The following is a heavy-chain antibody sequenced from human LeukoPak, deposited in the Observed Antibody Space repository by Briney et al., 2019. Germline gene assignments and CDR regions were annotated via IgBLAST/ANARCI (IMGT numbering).Heavy chain of an antibody. CDR1: GYTFTGYY. D-gene: IGHD2-15*01. J-gene: IGHJ4*02. Sequence: ASVKVSCQASGYTFTGYYMHWVRQAPGQGLEWVGWINPDSGGTKYAQKFQGRVTMTSDTSISTVHMELNRLRSDDTAVYYCGRVTEGSRMSPFDYWGQGTLVTVSS. CDR3: GRVTEGSRMSPFDY. CDR2: INPDSGGT. V-gene: IGHV1-2*02.